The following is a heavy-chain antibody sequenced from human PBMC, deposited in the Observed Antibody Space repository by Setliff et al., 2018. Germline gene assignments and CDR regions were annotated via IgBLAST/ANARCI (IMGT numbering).Heavy chain of an antibody. CDR1: GGSFSDYY. V-gene: IGHV4-34*01. J-gene: IGHJ4*02. Sequence: SETLSLTCAAHGGSFSDYYWTWIRQPPGKGLEWIGEINHSGKTYYNPSLQSRLTMSIDKSKNHFSVNLRSGTAADTAVYYCASLNFDYWGQGMLVTVSS. CDR2: INHSGKT. CDR3: ASLNFDY.